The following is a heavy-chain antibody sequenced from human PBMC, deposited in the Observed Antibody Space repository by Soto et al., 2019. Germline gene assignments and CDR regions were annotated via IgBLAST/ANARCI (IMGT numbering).Heavy chain of an antibody. J-gene: IGHJ3*02. V-gene: IGHV1-8*01. CDR3: ARVMVRGGAFDI. Sequence: ASVKVSCKASGYTFTSYDINWVRQATGQGLEWMGWMNPNSGNTGYAQKLQGRVTMTRNTSISTAYMELSSLRSEDTAVYYCARVMVRGGAFDIWGQGTMVTVSS. CDR1: GYTFTSYD. D-gene: IGHD3-10*01. CDR2: MNPNSGNT.